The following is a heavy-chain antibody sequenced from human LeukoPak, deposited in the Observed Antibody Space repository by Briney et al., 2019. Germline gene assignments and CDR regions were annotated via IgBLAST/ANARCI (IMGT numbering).Heavy chain of an antibody. J-gene: IGHJ4*02. V-gene: IGHV3-9*01. D-gene: IGHD3-10*01. CDR2: IRWNSGSI. CDR3: AKDGVDYYGSGSYYTY. CDR1: GFTFDDYA. Sequence: GGSLRLSCAASGFTFDDYAMHWVRQAPGKGLEWVSGIRWNSGSIGYADSVKGRFTISRDNAKNSLYLQMNSLRAEDTALYYCAKDGVDYYGSGSYYTYWGQGTLVTVSS.